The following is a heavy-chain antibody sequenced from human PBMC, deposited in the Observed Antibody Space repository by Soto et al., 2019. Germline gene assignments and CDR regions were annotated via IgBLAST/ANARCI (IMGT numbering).Heavy chain of an antibody. CDR3: ARLGAYGSGSYYAFDI. CDR2: IIPIFGTA. D-gene: IGHD3-10*01. V-gene: IGHV1-69*13. Sequence: SVKVSCKASGGTFSSYAISWVRQAPGQGLEWMGGIIPIFGTANYAQKFQGRVTITADESTSTAYMELSSLRSEDTAVYYCARLGAYGSGSYYAFDIWGQGTMVTVSS. CDR1: GGTFSSYA. J-gene: IGHJ3*02.